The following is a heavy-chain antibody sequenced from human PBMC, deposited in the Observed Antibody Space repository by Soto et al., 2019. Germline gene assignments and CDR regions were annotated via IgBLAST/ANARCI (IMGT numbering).Heavy chain of an antibody. D-gene: IGHD5-18*01. J-gene: IGHJ6*02. Sequence: EVQVLESGGGLVQPGGSLRLSCAASGFSFGDYAMSWVRQAPGKGLEWVSGISGTGSRTSYADSVRGRFTISRDNVNNTLSLQMDSLRAEDTAVYYCARGGRYTYGYGDYSYGMDVWGQGTTVTFSS. V-gene: IGHV3-23*01. CDR2: ISGTGSRT. CDR3: ARGGRYTYGYGDYSYGMDV. CDR1: GFSFGDYA.